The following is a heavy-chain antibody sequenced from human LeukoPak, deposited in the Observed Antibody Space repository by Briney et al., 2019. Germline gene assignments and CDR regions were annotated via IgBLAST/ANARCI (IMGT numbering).Heavy chain of an antibody. J-gene: IGHJ4*02. Sequence: GGSLRLSCGASGFTVSSNDMSWVRQAPGKGLKWVSCISSSSSYIYYADSVKGRFTISRDNAKNSLYLQMNSLRAEDTAVYYCARAGTYYYDSSGSFSYYFDYWRQGTLVTVSS. CDR2: ISSSSSYI. CDR1: GFTVSSND. V-gene: IGHV3-21*01. CDR3: ARAGTYYYDSSGSFSYYFDY. D-gene: IGHD3-22*01.